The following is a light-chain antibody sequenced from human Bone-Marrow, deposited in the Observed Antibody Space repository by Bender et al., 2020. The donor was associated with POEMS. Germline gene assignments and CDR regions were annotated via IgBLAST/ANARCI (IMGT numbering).Light chain of an antibody. J-gene: IGLJ3*02. Sequence: QSVLTQPPPASGTPGQRVTISCSVSSSKFGSYPVNWYQQLPGAAPKLVIFNNSQRPSGVPYRFSGSNSGTSASLAISGLLYDDEADFYCETWDDRMNGWVLGGGTKLTVL. CDR1: SSKFGSYP. CDR2: NNS. V-gene: IGLV1-44*01. CDR3: ETWDDRMNGWV.